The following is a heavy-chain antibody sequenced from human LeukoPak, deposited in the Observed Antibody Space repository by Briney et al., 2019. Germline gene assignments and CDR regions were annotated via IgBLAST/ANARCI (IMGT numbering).Heavy chain of an antibody. J-gene: IGHJ1*01. V-gene: IGHV1-2*02. CDR3: ARENWIWDF. CDR1: GYSFSDYH. CDR2: IYPKSGGT. Sequence: APVTVSCKASGYSFSDYHIHWVRQAPGQGLEWMGWIYPKSGGTYYAQKFQGRVSLTSDTSINTVYMELNSLTSDDTAVYFCARENWIWDFWGQGTLVTVSS. D-gene: IGHD1-1*01.